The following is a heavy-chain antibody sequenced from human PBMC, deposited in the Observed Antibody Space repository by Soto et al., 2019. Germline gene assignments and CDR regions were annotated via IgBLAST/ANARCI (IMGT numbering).Heavy chain of an antibody. CDR2: IVVGSGNT. J-gene: IGHJ6*02. CDR3: AADLMRSSTSYYYYGMDV. Sequence: GASVKVSCKASGFTFTSSAVQWVRQARGQRLEWIGWIVVGSGNTNYAQKFQERVTITRDMSTSTAYMELSSLRSEDTAVYYCAADLMRSSTSYYYYGMDVWGQGTTVTVSS. CDR1: GFTFTSSA. V-gene: IGHV1-58*01. D-gene: IGHD1-1*01.